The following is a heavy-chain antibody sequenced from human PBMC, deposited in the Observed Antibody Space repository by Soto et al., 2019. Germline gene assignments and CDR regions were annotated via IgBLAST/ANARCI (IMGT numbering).Heavy chain of an antibody. CDR3: ARDRGAVAGTLDY. CDR1: GGSISSGDYY. D-gene: IGHD6-19*01. CDR2: IYYSGST. V-gene: IGHV4-30-4*01. Sequence: SETLSLTCTVSGGSISSGDYYWSWIRQPPGKGLEWIGYIYYSGSTYYNPSLKSRVTISVDTSKNQFSLKLSSVTAADTAVYYCARDRGAVAGTLDYWGQGTLVTVSS. J-gene: IGHJ4*02.